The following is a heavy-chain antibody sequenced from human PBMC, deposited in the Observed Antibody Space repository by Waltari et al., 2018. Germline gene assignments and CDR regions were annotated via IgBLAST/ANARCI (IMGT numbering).Heavy chain of an antibody. CDR2: IDSVSDGI. CDR1: GFTFSDYY. CDR3: ARTLAGRRLADY. J-gene: IGHJ4*02. D-gene: IGHD3-16*01. Sequence: QVQLVESGGGLVKPGGSLRLSCAASGFTFSDYYMSWIRRAPGKGPDWVSYIDSVSDGIYYTQSVKGRFTISRDNAKNTLYLQMNSLRVEDTAVYHCARTLAGRRLADYWGQGTLVTVSS. V-gene: IGHV3-11*01.